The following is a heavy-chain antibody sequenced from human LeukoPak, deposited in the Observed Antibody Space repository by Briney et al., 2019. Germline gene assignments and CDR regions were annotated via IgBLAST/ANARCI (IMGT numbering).Heavy chain of an antibody. Sequence: GSLRLSCAASGFPFSSYSMNWVRQAPGKGLEWVSSISSSSSYIYYADSVKGRFTISRDNAKNSLYLQMNSLRAEDTAVYYCARDLSMVRALQHWGQGTLVTVSS. D-gene: IGHD3-10*01. J-gene: IGHJ1*01. V-gene: IGHV3-21*01. CDR2: ISSSSSYI. CDR3: ARDLSMVRALQH. CDR1: GFPFSSYS.